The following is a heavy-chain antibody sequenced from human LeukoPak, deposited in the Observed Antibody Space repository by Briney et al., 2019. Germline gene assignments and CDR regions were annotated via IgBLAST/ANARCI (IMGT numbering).Heavy chain of an antibody. CDR1: GFTFSSYA. CDR2: VSNDGSKK. CDR3: ARGVVEGYSSSWQPLGWFDP. J-gene: IGHJ5*02. Sequence: GRSLRLSCAASGFTFSSYAMHWVRQAPGKGLEWVAVVSNDGSKKYYADSVKGRFTISRDDSKNTLYLQMNSLRAEDTAVYYCARGVVEGYSSSWQPLGWFDPWGQGTLVIVSS. V-gene: IGHV3-30-3*01. D-gene: IGHD6-13*01.